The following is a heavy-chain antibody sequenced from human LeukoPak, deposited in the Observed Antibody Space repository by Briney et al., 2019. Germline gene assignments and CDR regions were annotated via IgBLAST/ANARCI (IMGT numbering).Heavy chain of an antibody. V-gene: IGHV3-48*02. CDR3: ARAPAYYYDSSGPNNDY. CDR1: GFTFSSYS. Sequence: PGGSLRLSCAASGFTFSSYSMNWVRQAPGKGLEWVSYISSSSSSTIYYADSVKGRFTISRDNAKNSLYLQMNSLRDEDTAVYYCARAPAYYYDSSGPNNDYWGQGTLVTVSS. J-gene: IGHJ4*02. D-gene: IGHD3-22*01. CDR2: ISSSSSSTI.